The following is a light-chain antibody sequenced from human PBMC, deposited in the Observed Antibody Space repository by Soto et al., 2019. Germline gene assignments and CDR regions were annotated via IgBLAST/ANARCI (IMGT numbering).Light chain of an antibody. CDR3: QHYYGYGSGT. CDR2: KPS. V-gene: IGKV1-5*03. J-gene: IGKJ1*01. Sequence: DIQMTQSPSNLSASVGYRVTITCRASQSIVGWLAWYQQKPGKAPKLLIYKPSTLESGVPSRFSGSASGTEFTLTISSLQPDDFATYYCQHYYGYGSGTFGKGTKV. CDR1: QSIVGW.